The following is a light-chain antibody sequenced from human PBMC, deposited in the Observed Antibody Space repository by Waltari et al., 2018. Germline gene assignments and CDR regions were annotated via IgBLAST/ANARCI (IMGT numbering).Light chain of an antibody. V-gene: IGLV3-1*01. J-gene: IGLJ1*01. CDR3: QAWVSNTYV. CDR1: RLGDKH. Sequence: SYELTQPPSVSVSPGEPANIPCSGARLGDKHVSWYQQKPGQSPVLLIYQDRTRPSGIPERFSGSNAGNTATLTISETQAMDEADYYCQAWVSNTYVFGTGTTVTVL. CDR2: QDR.